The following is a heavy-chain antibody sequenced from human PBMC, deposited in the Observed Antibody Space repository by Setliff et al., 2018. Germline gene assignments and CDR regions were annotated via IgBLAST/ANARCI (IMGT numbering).Heavy chain of an antibody. D-gene: IGHD5-18*01. Sequence: ASVKVSCKASGYTFRNYAFAWVRQAPGQGLEWVRWISVYNGDTNYAQKFQGRVTLTTDTSTSTAYMELRSLTSDDSAFYYCARAPSVELVTIRTNSWFTYWGQGTLVTVS. J-gene: IGHJ4*02. CDR3: ARAPSVELVTIRTNSWFTY. CDR2: ISVYNGDT. CDR1: GYTFRNYA. V-gene: IGHV1-18*01.